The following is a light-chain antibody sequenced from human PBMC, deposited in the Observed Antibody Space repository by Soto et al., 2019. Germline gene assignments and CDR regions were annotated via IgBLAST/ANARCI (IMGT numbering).Light chain of an antibody. V-gene: IGKV1-8*01. J-gene: IGKJ1*01. CDR3: QQYYSYPWT. CDR1: QYIGDF. CDR2: AAS. Sequence: IELTQCRCSLSASVGDRVTLTCLASQYIGDFLNWYQQKPGKAPKLLIYAASTLQSGVPSRFSGSGSGTDFTLTISCLQSEDFATYYCQQYYSYPWTFGQGTKVDI.